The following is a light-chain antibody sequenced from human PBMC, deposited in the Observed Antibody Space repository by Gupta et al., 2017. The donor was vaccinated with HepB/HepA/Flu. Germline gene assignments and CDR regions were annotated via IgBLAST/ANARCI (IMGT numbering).Light chain of an antibody. Sequence: QPPSASGTPGQRVTISCSGSSSNIGSNTVNWYQQLPGTAPKLLIYSNNQRPSGVPDRFSGSKSGTSASLAISGLQAEDEADYYCAAWDDSLNGYVFGTGIKVTVL. CDR3: AAWDDSLNGYV. J-gene: IGLJ1*01. V-gene: IGLV1-44*01. CDR2: SNN. CDR1: SSNIGSNT.